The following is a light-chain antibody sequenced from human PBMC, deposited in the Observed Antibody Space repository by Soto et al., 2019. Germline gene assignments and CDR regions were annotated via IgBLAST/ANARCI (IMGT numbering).Light chain of an antibody. V-gene: IGKV3-20*01. CDR2: GSF. CDR1: QSLSSSY. CDR3: QQYGTLIT. J-gene: IGKJ5*01. Sequence: EIVLTQSPGTLSLSPWEIATLSCMASQSLSSSYLAWYQQKPGQAPRLLIYGSFSRATGIPDRSSGSGSGTDFTLTISRLEPEDSAVYYCQQYGTLITFGQGTRLEIK.